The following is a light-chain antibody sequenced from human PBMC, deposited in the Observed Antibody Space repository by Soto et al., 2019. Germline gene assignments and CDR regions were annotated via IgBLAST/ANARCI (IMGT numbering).Light chain of an antibody. CDR1: QSVGSSY. J-gene: IGKJ1*01. V-gene: IGKV3-20*01. CDR2: GAS. CDR3: QQYGSSPQT. Sequence: MGMTQSPAALSVSTGERATLSCRASQSVGSSYLAWYQQKPGQAPRLLIYGASSRATGIPDRFSGSGSGTDFTLTISRLEPEDFAVYYCQQYGSSPQTFGQGTNVDIK.